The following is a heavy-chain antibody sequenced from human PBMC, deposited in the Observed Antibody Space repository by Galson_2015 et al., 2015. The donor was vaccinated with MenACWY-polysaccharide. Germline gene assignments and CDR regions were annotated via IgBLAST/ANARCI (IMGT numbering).Heavy chain of an antibody. J-gene: IGHJ4*02. CDR3: ARERGAGGTYFNY. Sequence: SVKVSCKASGYTFTGYYIHWVRQAPGQGLEWMGRISPHSGATNCPQNFQGRVTMTRDTSISTAYMELSRLSSDDTAVYYCARERGAGGTYFNYWGQGTLVAVSS. CDR1: GYTFTGYY. V-gene: IGHV1-2*06. CDR2: ISPHSGAT.